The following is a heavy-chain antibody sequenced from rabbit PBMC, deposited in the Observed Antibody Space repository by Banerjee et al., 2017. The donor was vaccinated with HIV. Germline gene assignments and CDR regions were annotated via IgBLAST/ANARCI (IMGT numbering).Heavy chain of an antibody. J-gene: IGHJ3*01. V-gene: IGHV1S47*01. CDR3: ARGYSGYGSATARLDL. CDR2: IYIGDGST. Sequence: QEQLVESGGGLVQPEGSLTLTCKASGFDFSFNAMCWVRQAPGKGPEWIACIYIGDGSTDYASWVNGRFTVSRSTSLNTVTLQLTSLTAADTATYFCARGYSGYGSATARLDLWGQGTLVTVS. D-gene: IGHD6-1*01. CDR1: GFDFSFNA.